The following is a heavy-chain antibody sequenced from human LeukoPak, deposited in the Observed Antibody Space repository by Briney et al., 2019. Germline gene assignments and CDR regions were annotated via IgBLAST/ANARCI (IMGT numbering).Heavy chain of an antibody. V-gene: IGHV4-59*01. D-gene: IGHD6-19*01. Sequence: PSETLSLTCTVSGGSINGYYWNWIRQPPGKGLEWIGYIYYSGSTNYNPSLKSRVTISVDTSKNHFSLKLSSVTAADTAVYYCASAVAAFYYFDYWGQGTLVTVSS. CDR2: IYYSGST. J-gene: IGHJ4*02. CDR1: GGSINGYY. CDR3: ASAVAAFYYFDY.